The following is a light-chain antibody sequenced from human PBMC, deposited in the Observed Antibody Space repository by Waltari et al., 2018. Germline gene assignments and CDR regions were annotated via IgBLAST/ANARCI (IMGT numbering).Light chain of an antibody. CDR3: CSYASGSTFV. CDR2: EVT. Sequence: QSALTQPASVSGSPGQSITIPCAGTSSDVGHYNLVSWYQQHAGEAPNLMIYEVTKRPSGVSNRFSGSKSGNTASLTISGLQAEDEADYYCCSYASGSTFVFGGGTKLTVL. CDR1: SSDVGHYNL. J-gene: IGLJ2*01. V-gene: IGLV2-23*02.